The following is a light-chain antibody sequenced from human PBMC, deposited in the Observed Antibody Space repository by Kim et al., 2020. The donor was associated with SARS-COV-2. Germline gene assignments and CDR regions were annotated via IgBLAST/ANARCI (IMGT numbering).Light chain of an antibody. J-gene: IGKJ2*01. Sequence: SPGERVTLSCRACQSISSSFLAWYQHKPGQAPRLLLYGASNRATGIPDRCSGSGSGTDFTLTISRLEPEDFAVYYCQHYDSSPLYTFGQGTKLEI. V-gene: IGKV3-20*01. CDR2: GAS. CDR1: QSISSSF. CDR3: QHYDSSPLYT.